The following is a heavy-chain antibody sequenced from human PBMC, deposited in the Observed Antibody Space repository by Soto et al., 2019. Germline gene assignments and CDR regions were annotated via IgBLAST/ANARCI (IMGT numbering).Heavy chain of an antibody. Sequence: GGSLRLSCAASGFTFKNYAMHWVRQAPGKGLEWVAVISYDGSKKYYAESVEGRLIISRDNSKNALYLQMNSLRDEDTAVYYCVRAPGSATVTTSYVDYCGQGSLVTVSS. D-gene: IGHD4-17*01. CDR2: ISYDGSKK. CDR3: VRAPGSATVTTSYVDY. V-gene: IGHV3-30-3*01. J-gene: IGHJ4*01. CDR1: GFTFKNYA.